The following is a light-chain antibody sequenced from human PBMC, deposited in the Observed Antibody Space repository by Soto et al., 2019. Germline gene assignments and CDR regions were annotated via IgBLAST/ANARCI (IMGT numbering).Light chain of an antibody. CDR3: LSSDDGQSGSGV. CDR2: SNN. CDR1: SSNIGADYD. J-gene: IGLJ3*02. V-gene: IGLV1-40*01. Sequence: QAVGTQPPSVSGAPGLRVTISCTGSSSNIGADYDVHWYQQIPGKAPKLNIYSNNKRPSGVPDRFSGSKSGTSASLAITGLQAEDEAEYYCLSSDDGQSGSGVFGGGTKLTVL.